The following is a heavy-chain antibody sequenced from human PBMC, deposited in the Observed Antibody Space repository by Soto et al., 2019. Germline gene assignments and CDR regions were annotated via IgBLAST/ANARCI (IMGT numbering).Heavy chain of an antibody. CDR3: ARSGTLRWTLY. V-gene: IGHV4-31*03. Sequence: SETLSLTCTVSGGSISSGGYYWSWIRQHLGKGLEWIGYIYYSGSTYYNPSLKSRVTISVDTSKNQFSLKLSSVTAADTAVYYCARSGTLRWTLYWGQGTLVTVSS. J-gene: IGHJ4*02. D-gene: IGHD4-17*01. CDR2: IYYSGST. CDR1: GGSISSGGYY.